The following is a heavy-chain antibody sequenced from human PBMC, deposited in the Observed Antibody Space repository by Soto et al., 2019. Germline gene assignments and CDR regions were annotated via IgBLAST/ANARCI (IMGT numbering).Heavy chain of an antibody. D-gene: IGHD6-13*01. J-gene: IGHJ4*02. CDR2: ISTDGTST. Sequence: VGSLRLSCAASGFTFSSFWMQWVRQVPGKGLVWVSRISTDGTSTTYADSVKGRFTISRDNAKNSLYLQMNSLRAEDTAVYYCARDRVVGIAAAGDFDYWGQGT. CDR3: ARDRVVGIAAAGDFDY. V-gene: IGHV3-74*01. CDR1: GFTFSSFW.